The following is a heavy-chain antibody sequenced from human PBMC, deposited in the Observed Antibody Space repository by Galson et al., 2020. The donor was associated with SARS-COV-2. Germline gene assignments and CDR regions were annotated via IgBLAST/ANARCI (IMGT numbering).Heavy chain of an antibody. CDR3: ARGPYGGNTESAWGYYGMDV. Sequence: TLSLTCAVSGGSISSGGYSWSWIRQPPGKGLEWIGYIYHSGSTYYNPSLKSRVTISVDRSKNQFSLKLSSVTAADTAVYYCARGPYGGNTESAWGYYGMDVWGQGTTVTVSS. CDR1: GGSISSGGYS. J-gene: IGHJ6*02. D-gene: IGHD3-16*01. V-gene: IGHV4-30-2*01. CDR2: IYHSGST.